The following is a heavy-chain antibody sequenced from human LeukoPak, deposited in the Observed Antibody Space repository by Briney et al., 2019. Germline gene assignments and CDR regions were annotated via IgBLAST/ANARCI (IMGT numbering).Heavy chain of an antibody. CDR2: IYYSGST. Sequence: PSETLSLTCTVSGGSISSYYWSWIRQPPGKGLEWIGYIYYSGSTNYNPSLKSRVTISVDTSKNQFSLKLSSVTAADTAVYYCARDETDYGDKDWGQGTLVTVSS. J-gene: IGHJ4*02. D-gene: IGHD4-23*01. CDR3: ARDETDYGDKD. V-gene: IGHV4-59*01. CDR1: GGSISSYY.